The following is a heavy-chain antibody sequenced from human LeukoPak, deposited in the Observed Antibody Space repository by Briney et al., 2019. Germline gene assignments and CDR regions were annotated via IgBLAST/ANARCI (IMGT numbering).Heavy chain of an antibody. Sequence: PGGSLRLSCAASGFTFSSYWMHWVRQAPGRGLEWVSATSGSGSRTDYAESVKGRFTISRDNSKNTLYLQMNSLRAEDTAVYYCAKSRIAATGTGSFDIWGQGTMVTVSS. D-gene: IGHD6-13*01. V-gene: IGHV3-23*01. CDR3: AKSRIAATGTGSFDI. CDR2: TSGSGSRT. CDR1: GFTFSSYW. J-gene: IGHJ3*02.